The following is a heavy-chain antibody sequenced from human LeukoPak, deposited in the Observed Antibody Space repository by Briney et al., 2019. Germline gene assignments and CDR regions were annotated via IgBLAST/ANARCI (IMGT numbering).Heavy chain of an antibody. D-gene: IGHD5-24*01. CDR3: VRSAFLATEFYFDY. CDR1: GFTFSSYW. CDR2: INTDGRTT. Sequence: GGSLRLSCVSSGFTFSSYWMHWVRQAPGKGLVWVSRINTDGRTTTYADSVKGRFTISRDNAKNTLYLQMNSLRAEDTAVYYCVRSAFLATEFYFDYWGQGTLVTVSS. J-gene: IGHJ4*02. V-gene: IGHV3-74*01.